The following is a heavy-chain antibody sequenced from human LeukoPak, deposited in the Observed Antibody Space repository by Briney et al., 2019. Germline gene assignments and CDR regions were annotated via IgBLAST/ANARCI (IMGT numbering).Heavy chain of an antibody. J-gene: IGHJ4*02. CDR3: TRDIVARY. Sequence: GESLKLSCAASGFTFSGSAMHWVRQASGKGLEWVGRIRSKANSYATAYAASVKGRFTISRDDSKNTAYLQMNSLKTEDTAVYYCTRDIVARYWGQGTLVTVSS. V-gene: IGHV3-73*01. CDR2: IRSKANSYAT. CDR1: GFTFSGSA. D-gene: IGHD5-12*01.